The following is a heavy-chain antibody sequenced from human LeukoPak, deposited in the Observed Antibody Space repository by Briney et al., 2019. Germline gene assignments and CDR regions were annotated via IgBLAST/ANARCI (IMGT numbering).Heavy chain of an antibody. CDR1: GFTFSSYS. CDR2: ISSSSSTI. Sequence: GGSLRLSCAASGFTFSSYSMNWVRQAPGKGLEWVSYISSSSSTIHYADSVKGRFTISRDNAKNSLYLQMNSLRAEDTAVYYCARDAPYYYDSRYFDYWGQGTLVTVSS. J-gene: IGHJ4*02. D-gene: IGHD3-22*01. V-gene: IGHV3-48*01. CDR3: ARDAPYYYDSRYFDY.